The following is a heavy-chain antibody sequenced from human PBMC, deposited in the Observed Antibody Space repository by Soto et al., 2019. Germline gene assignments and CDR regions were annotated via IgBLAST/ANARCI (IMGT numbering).Heavy chain of an antibody. CDR1: GDTFRSYA. CDR2: IIPVFGTA. D-gene: IGHD4-4*01. Sequence: SVKVSCKASGDTFRSYAISWVRQAPGQGLEWMGGIIPVFGTANYAQKSQGRVTITADESTSTVYMELSSLRGEDTAVYYCARGALTTLAYYYGMDVWGQGTTVTVSS. V-gene: IGHV1-69*13. CDR3: ARGALTTLAYYYGMDV. J-gene: IGHJ6*02.